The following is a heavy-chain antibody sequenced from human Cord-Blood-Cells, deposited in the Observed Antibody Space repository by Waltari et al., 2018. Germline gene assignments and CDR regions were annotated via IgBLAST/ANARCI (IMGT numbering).Heavy chain of an antibody. Sequence: QVQLQESGPGLVKPSETLSLTFAVSGYSISSGYYWGWIRQPPGKGLEWIGSIYHSGSTYYNQSLKSRVTISVDTSKNQFSLKLSSVTAADTAVYYCARGDLVRNWGQGTLVTVSS. CDR2: IYHSGST. CDR1: GYSISSGYY. CDR3: ARGDLVRN. D-gene: IGHD3-3*01. V-gene: IGHV4-38-2*01. J-gene: IGHJ4*02.